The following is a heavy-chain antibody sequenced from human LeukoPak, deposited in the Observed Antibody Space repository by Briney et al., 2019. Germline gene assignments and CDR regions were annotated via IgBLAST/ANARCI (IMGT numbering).Heavy chain of an antibody. CDR3: ARALGSGSYFNYYYYGMDV. J-gene: IGHJ6*02. D-gene: IGHD3-10*01. V-gene: IGHV1-2*02. CDR2: INPNSGGT. Sequence: ASVKVSCKASGYTFTGYYMHWVRQAPGQGLEWMGWINPNSGGTNYAQKFQGKVTMTRDTSISTAYMELRSLRSDDTAVYYCARALGSGSYFNYYYYGMDVWGQGTTVTVSS. CDR1: GYTFTGYY.